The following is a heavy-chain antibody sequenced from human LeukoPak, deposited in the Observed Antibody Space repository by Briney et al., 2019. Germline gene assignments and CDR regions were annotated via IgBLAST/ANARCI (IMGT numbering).Heavy chain of an antibody. Sequence: SQTLSLTCTVSGGSISSGGYYWSWIRQHPGKGLEWIGYIYYSGSTYYIPSLKSRVTISVDTSKNQFSLKLSSVTAADTAVYYCARVGGIGPTLTWFDPWGQGTLVTVSS. CDR2: IYYSGST. D-gene: IGHD4/OR15-4a*01. CDR3: ARVGGIGPTLTWFDP. V-gene: IGHV4-31*03. CDR1: GGSISSGGYY. J-gene: IGHJ5*02.